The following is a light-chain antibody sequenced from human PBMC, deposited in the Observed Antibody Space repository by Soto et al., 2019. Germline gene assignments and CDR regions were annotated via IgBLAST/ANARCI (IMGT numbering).Light chain of an antibody. Sequence: EIVMTQSPPTLSLSPGERDTLSCRASQSITTNVAWFQQKPGQAPSLLIFRASVRASGVPARFSGSGSGTEFTLTISSLQSEDFAVYFCHQYENWPKTVGQGTKVEI. CDR1: QSITTN. CDR2: RAS. V-gene: IGKV3-15*01. CDR3: HQYENWPKT. J-gene: IGKJ1*01.